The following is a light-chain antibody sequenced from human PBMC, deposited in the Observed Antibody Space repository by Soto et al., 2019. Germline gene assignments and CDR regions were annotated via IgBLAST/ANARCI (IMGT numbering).Light chain of an antibody. V-gene: IGKV1-27*01. CDR1: QGISNY. J-gene: IGKJ4*01. CDR3: HRYNTAPN. CDR2: AAS. Sequence: DIQMTQSPSSLSASVGDRVTITCRASQGISNYLAWYQQKPGKVPELLIYAASTLQSGVPSRFSGSGSGTEFSLNISGLQPEGGATSYCHRYNTAPNFGGGATVQSK.